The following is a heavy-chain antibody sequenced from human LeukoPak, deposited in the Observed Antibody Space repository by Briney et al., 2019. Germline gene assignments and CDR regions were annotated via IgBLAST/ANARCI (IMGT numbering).Heavy chain of an antibody. V-gene: IGHV4-34*01. CDR3: AREVWRSGYCSGGSCYAIYYYGMDV. CDR2: INHGGST. D-gene: IGHD2-15*01. J-gene: IGHJ6*02. Sequence: SETLSLTCAVYGGSFSGYYWSWIRQPPGRGLEWIGEINHGGSTNYNPSPKSRVTISVDTSKNQFSLKLSSVTAADTAVYYCAREVWRSGYCSGGSCYAIYYYGMDVWGQGTTVTVSS. CDR1: GGSFSGYY.